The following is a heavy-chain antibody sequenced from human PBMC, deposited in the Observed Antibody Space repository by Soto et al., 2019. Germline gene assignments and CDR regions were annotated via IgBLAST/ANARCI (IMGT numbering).Heavy chain of an antibody. CDR3: ARVPAAAADAFDI. CDR1: GYTFTSYD. CDR2: MNPNSGNT. V-gene: IGHV1-8*01. D-gene: IGHD2-2*01. J-gene: IGHJ3*02. Sequence: ASVKVSCKASGYTFTSYDINWVRQATGQGLEWMGWMNPNSGNTGYAQKFQGRVTMTRNTSISTAYMELSSLRSEDTAVYYCARVPAAAADAFDIWGQGTMVTVSS.